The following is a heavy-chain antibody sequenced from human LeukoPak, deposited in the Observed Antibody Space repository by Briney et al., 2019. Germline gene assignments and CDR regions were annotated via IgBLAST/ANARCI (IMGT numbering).Heavy chain of an antibody. V-gene: IGHV4-59*01. CDR3: ARSAYDQFDY. CDR1: GGSISSYY. CDR2: IYYSGST. Sequence: SETLSLTCTVSGGSISSYYWSWIRQPPGKGLEWIGYIYYSGSTNYNPSLKSRVTISVDTSKNQFSLKLSSVTAADTAVYYCARSAYDQFDYWGQGTLVTVSS. D-gene: IGHD3-22*01. J-gene: IGHJ4*02.